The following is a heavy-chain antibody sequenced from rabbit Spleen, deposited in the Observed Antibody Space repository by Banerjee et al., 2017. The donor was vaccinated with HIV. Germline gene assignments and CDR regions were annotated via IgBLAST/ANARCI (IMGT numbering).Heavy chain of an antibody. CDR2: ISIGSGSL. CDR3: ARDWLVVGWLDL. D-gene: IGHD4-2*01. Sequence: QEQLEESGGGLVKPGGTLTLTCKASGIDISSSNWICWVRQPPGKGLEWIGCISIGSGSLWYASWVNGRFTISKTSPTTGTLEMTSLTDADTATYFCARDWLVVGWLDLRGQGTLVTVS. J-gene: IGHJ5*01. CDR1: GIDISSSNW. V-gene: IGHV1S45*01.